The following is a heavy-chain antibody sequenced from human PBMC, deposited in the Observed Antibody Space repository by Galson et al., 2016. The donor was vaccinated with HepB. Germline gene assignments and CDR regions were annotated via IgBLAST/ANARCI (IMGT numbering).Heavy chain of an antibody. D-gene: IGHD3-10*01. J-gene: IGHJ4*02. CDR1: GGSISSRNYY. Sequence: SETLSLTCTVSGGSISSRNYYWGWIRQPPGKGLEWIGSINYSGSTYYNTSLKSRVTMSIDTSKNHFSLRLSSVTAADTSVYYCARVAWYQYGSGSYDYWGQGTLVSVSS. CDR3: ARVAWYQYGSGSYDY. CDR2: INYSGST. V-gene: IGHV4-39*02.